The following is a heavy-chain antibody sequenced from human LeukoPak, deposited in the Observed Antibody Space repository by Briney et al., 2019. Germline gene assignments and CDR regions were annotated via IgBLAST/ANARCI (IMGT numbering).Heavy chain of an antibody. Sequence: GGSLRLSCAASGFTFSSYEMNWVRQAPGKGLEWVSYISDSGSTIYYADSVKGRFTISRDNAKNSLYLQMNSLRAEDTAVYYCAREGSSSANSKEFDYWGKGTLVTVSS. CDR2: ISDSGSTI. CDR3: AREGSSSANSKEFDY. J-gene: IGHJ4*02. CDR1: GFTFSSYE. D-gene: IGHD6-6*01. V-gene: IGHV3-48*03.